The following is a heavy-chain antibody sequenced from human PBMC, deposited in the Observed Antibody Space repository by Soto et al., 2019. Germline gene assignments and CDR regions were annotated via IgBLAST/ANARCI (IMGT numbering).Heavy chain of an antibody. CDR1: GYDFTTYG. D-gene: IGHD1-1*01. CDR3: ARGRYGDY. CDR2: SSAHNGNT. Sequence: QVHLVQSGAEVKKPGASVKVSCKGSGYDFTTYGITWVRQAPGQGLEWMALSSAHNGNTDYAQKLQGRVTVTRDTSTSTAYMELRSLRSDDTAVYYCARGRYGDYWGQGALVTVSS. J-gene: IGHJ4*02. V-gene: IGHV1-18*01.